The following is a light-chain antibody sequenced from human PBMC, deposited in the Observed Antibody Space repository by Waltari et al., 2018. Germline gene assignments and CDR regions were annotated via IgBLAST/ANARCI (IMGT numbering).Light chain of an antibody. CDR2: KAN. J-gene: IGLJ3*02. CDR1: SGSVSTTSY. Sequence: QTVVTQEPSLSVSPGGTVTLTCALSSGSVSTTSYATWYQQTPGQAPRTLVYKANARSSGVPDRFSGSILGNTAALTITGAQADDESDYYCALYMGSGIWVFGGVTKLTVL. V-gene: IGLV8-61*01. CDR3: ALYMGSGIWV.